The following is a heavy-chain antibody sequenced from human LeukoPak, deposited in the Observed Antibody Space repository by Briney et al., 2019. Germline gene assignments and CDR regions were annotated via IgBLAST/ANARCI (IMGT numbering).Heavy chain of an antibody. CDR1: GGSISSSSYY. D-gene: IGHD2-15*01. CDR3: ARHESIVVVVAARGFDY. CDR2: IYYSGST. V-gene: IGHV4-39*01. J-gene: IGHJ4*02. Sequence: SETLSLTCTVSGGSISSSSYYWGWIRQPPGKGLEYIGNIYYSGSTNYNPSLESRVTISVDTSKNHFSLNLSSVTAADTAVYYCARHESIVVVVAARGFDYWGQGILVTVSS.